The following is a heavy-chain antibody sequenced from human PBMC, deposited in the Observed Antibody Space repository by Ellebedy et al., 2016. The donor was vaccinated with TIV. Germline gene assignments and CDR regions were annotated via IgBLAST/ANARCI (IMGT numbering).Heavy chain of an antibody. CDR2: IYYSGST. Sequence: SETLSLTXTVSGGSISSSSYYWGWIRQPPGKGLEWIGSIYYSGSTYYNPSLKSRVTISVDTSKNQFSLKLSSVTAADTAVYYCASSSRVEGTGNYYDSSGYYYGAGAFDSWGQGTMVTVSS. V-gene: IGHV4-39*07. J-gene: IGHJ3*02. CDR1: GGSISSSSYY. CDR3: ASSSRVEGTGNYYDSSGYYYGAGAFDS. D-gene: IGHD3-22*01.